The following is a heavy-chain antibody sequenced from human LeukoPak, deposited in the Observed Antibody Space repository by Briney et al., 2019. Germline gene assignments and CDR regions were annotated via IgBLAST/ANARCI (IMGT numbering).Heavy chain of an antibody. CDR2: ISGSGGST. CDR3: AELGITMIGGV. D-gene: IGHD3-10*02. V-gene: IGHV3-23*01. CDR1: GFTFSSYG. J-gene: IGHJ6*04. Sequence: GGSLRLSCAASGFTFSSYGMSWVRQAPGKGLEWVSAISGSGGSTYYADSVKGRFTISRDNSKNSLYLQMNSLRAEDTAVHYCAELGITMIGGVWGKGTTVTISS.